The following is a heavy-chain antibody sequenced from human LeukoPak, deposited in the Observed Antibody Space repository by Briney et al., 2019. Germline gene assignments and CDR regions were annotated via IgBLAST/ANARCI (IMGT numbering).Heavy chain of an antibody. CDR1: GYTFTDYS. CDR3: ARCGDYDSSGYYLYWYFDL. V-gene: IGHV1-69*13. D-gene: IGHD3-22*01. Sequence: SVKVSCKASGYTFTDYSMHWVRQAPGQGLEWMGGIIPIFGTANYAQKFQGRVTITADESTSTAYMELSSLRSEDTAVYYCARCGDYDSSGYYLYWYFDLWGRGTLVTVSS. CDR2: IIPIFGTA. J-gene: IGHJ2*01.